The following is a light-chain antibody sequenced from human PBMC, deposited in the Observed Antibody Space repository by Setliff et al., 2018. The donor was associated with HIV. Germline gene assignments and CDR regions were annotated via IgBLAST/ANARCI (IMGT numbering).Light chain of an antibody. J-gene: IGLJ1*01. CDR1: SSDVGGYNY. Sequence: QSVLTQPPSASGSPGQSVTISCTGTSSDVGGYNYVSWYQQHPGKAPKLMIYEVSKRPSGVPDRFSGSKSGNTASLTVSGLQAEDEADYYCSSYAGSNNRYVFGTGTKVTV. CDR3: SSYAGSNNRYV. V-gene: IGLV2-8*01. CDR2: EVS.